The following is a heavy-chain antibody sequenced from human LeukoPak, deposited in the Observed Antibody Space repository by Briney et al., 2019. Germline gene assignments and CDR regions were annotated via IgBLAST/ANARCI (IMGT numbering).Heavy chain of an antibody. CDR2: FDPEDGET. Sequence: ASVKVSCKVSGYTLTELSIHWVRQAPGKGLEWMGGFDPEDGETIYAQRFQGRVTMTEDTSTDTAYMELSSLRSEDAAVYYCATVPYYYDSSGYQGYFQHWGQGTLVTVSS. D-gene: IGHD3-22*01. CDR3: ATVPYYYDSSGYQGYFQH. CDR1: GYTLTELS. J-gene: IGHJ1*01. V-gene: IGHV1-24*01.